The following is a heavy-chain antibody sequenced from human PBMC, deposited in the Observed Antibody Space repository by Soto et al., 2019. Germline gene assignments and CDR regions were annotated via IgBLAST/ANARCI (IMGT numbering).Heavy chain of an antibody. J-gene: IGHJ5*02. Sequence: QVQLQESGPGLVKPSGTLSLTCAVSGGSISSSNWWGWVRQPPGKGLEWIGEIYHRGSTNYNPSRKSRVTISVDKSKNQFSLRLSSVTAADTAVYYCASKSSGYQRGWFDPWGQGTLVTVSS. CDR3: ASKSSGYQRGWFDP. D-gene: IGHD3-22*01. V-gene: IGHV4-4*02. CDR2: IYHRGST. CDR1: GGSISSSNW.